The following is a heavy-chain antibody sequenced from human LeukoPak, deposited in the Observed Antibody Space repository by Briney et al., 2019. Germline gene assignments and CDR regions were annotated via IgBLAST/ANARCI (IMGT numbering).Heavy chain of an antibody. V-gene: IGHV3-7*01. CDR2: IKEDGSEK. Sequence: GGSLRLSCTASGFTFNRDWTAWVRQAPGKGLEWVANIKEDGSEKNYVDSVKGRFTMSRDNAENSVYLQMNDLRAEDTGVYYCATKEPSTSGWSYWGQGTLVTVSS. CDR3: ATKEPSTSGWSY. CDR1: GFTFNRDW. J-gene: IGHJ4*02. D-gene: IGHD6-19*01.